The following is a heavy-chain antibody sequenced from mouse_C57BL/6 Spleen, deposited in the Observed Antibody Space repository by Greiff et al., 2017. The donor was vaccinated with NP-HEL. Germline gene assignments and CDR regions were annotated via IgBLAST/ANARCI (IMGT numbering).Heavy chain of an antibody. D-gene: IGHD1-1*01. V-gene: IGHV1-50*01. J-gene: IGHJ4*01. CDR2: IDPSDSYT. CDR1: GYTFTSYW. CDR3: AKSYYGSSYARDY. Sequence: QVQLQQPGAELVKPGASVKLSCKASGYTFTSYWMQWVKPRPGQGLEWIGEIDPSDSYTNYHPQFKGKATLTVDTSSSTAYMQLSSLTSEDSAVYDCAKSYYGSSYARDYWGQGTSVTVSS.